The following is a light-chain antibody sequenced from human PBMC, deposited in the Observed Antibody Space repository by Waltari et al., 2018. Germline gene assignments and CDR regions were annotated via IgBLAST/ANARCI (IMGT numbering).Light chain of an antibody. CDR3: QQYYGSPLT. V-gene: IGKV4-1*01. CDR1: QSVLYRSNNKNF. J-gene: IGKJ4*01. Sequence: DIVMTQSPDSLAVSLGERATINCKSSQSVLYRSNNKNFLAWYQQTPGQPPKVLIYWASARESGVPYRFSGSWSGTDFTLTISSLQAEDVAVYYCQQYYGSPLTFGGGTKVEIK. CDR2: WAS.